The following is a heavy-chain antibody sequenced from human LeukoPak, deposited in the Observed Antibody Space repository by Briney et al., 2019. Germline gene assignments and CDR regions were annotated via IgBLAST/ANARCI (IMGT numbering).Heavy chain of an antibody. V-gene: IGHV3-21*01. J-gene: IGHJ5*01. D-gene: IGHD6-19*01. CDR2: ISSSSSYI. Sequence: PGGSLRLSCAASGFTFSSYSMNWVRQAPGKGLEWVSSISSSSSYIYYADSVKGRFTISRDNAKNSLYLQMNSLRAEDTAVYYCANDVGSIPGYSSGWYAFWGQGTLVTVSS. CDR3: ANDVGSIPGYSSGWYAF. CDR1: GFTFSSYS.